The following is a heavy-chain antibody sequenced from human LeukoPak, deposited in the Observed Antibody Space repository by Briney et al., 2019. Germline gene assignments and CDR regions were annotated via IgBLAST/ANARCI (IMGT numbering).Heavy chain of an antibody. CDR2: ISSGGSAI. CDR3: ARISAAGF. Sequence: GGSLRLSCAASGFTISTYEMDWVRQAPGKGLEWLSYISSGGSAIYYADSVKGRFTISRDNAKNSLYLQMNSLRAEDTAVYYCARISAAGFWGQGTLVTVSS. J-gene: IGHJ4*02. V-gene: IGHV3-48*03. CDR1: GFTISTYE. D-gene: IGHD6-13*01.